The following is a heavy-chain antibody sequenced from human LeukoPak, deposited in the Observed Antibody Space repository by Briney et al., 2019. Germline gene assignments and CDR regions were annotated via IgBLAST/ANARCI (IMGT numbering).Heavy chain of an antibody. J-gene: IGHJ4*02. V-gene: IGHV3-48*01. CDR2: ISSSSSTI. CDR1: GFTFSSYS. CDR3: ARDDSSSWYYFDY. Sequence: GGSLRLSCAASGFTFSSYSMNWVRQAPGKGLEWVSYISSSSSTIYYADSVKGRFTISGDNAKNSLYLQMNSLRAEDTAVYYCARDDSSSWYYFDYWGQGTLVTVSS. D-gene: IGHD6-13*01.